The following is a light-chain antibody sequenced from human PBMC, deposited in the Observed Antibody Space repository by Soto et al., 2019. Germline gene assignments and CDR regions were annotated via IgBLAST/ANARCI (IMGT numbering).Light chain of an antibody. Sequence: DIQMTQSPSTLSGSVGDRVTITCRASQTISSWLAWYQQKPGKAPKLLIYKASTLKSGVPSRFSGSGSGTEFTLTISSLHPDDFAPYSVQHYNSYSEAFGQGAKVELK. CDR3: QHYNSYSEA. J-gene: IGKJ1*01. V-gene: IGKV1-5*03. CDR2: KAS. CDR1: QTISSW.